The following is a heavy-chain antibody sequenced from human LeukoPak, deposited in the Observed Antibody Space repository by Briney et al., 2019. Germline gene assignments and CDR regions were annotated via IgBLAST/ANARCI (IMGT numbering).Heavy chain of an antibody. CDR2: ISGTSRAI. D-gene: IGHD2-15*01. Sequence: PGGSLRLSCAASGFTFRDYSMNWVRQAPGKGLEWLSYISGTSRAIYYADSVKGRFTISRDNAQKSLYLQVNSLRDEDTAVYYCARVGEDIVAGNTWGQGTLVTVSS. V-gene: IGHV3-48*02. CDR3: ARVGEDIVAGNT. CDR1: GFTFRDYS. J-gene: IGHJ5*02.